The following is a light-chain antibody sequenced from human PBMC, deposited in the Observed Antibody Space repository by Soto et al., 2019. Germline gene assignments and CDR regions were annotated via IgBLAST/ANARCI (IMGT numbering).Light chain of an antibody. CDR2: GAS. Sequence: EIVLTQSPGTLSLSPGERATLSCRASQSVSSNYLVWYQQRPGQAPRLLISGASTRATGIPDRFSGSGSGTDFTLTTSNLEPEDFAVYYCQQYGSSPYTFGQGTKLEIK. V-gene: IGKV3-20*01. CDR1: QSVSSNY. CDR3: QQYGSSPYT. J-gene: IGKJ2*01.